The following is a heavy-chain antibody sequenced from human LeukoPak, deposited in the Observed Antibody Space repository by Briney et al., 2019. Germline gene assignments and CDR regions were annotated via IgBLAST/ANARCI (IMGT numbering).Heavy chain of an antibody. J-gene: IGHJ4*02. CDR3: ARHRSMYDKRGYFDN. CDR1: GGSLSSLY. V-gene: IGHV4-59*08. D-gene: IGHD3-22*01. CDR2: IFYTGSA. Sequence: SETLSLTCTVSGGSLSSLYWSWLRQPPGKGLEWIGYIFYTGSANYNPSLKSRVTISVDTSKNQFSLKLSSVTAADTAVYYRARHRSMYDKRGYFDNWGQGTLVTVSS.